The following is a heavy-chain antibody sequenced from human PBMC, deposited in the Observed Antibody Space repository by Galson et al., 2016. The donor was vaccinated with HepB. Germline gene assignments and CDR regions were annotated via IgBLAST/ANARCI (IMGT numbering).Heavy chain of an antibody. CDR1: GYSFTSYW. D-gene: IGHD4-23*01. V-gene: IGHV5-51*01. CDR2: IYPGDSDT. Sequence: QSGAEVKKPGESLKISCKGSGYSFTSYWIGWVRQMPGKGLEWMGIIYPGDSDTRYSPSFQGQVTISADKSISTAYLQWSSLKASDTAMYYCASRSLPGGNDVEEYGMDVWGKGTTVTVSS. J-gene: IGHJ6*04. CDR3: ASRSLPGGNDVEEYGMDV.